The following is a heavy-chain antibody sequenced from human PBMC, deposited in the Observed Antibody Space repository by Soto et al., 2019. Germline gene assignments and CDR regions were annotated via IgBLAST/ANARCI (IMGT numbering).Heavy chain of an antibody. J-gene: IGHJ4*02. CDR1: GYTFTSYY. CDR2: INPSGGST. D-gene: IGHD6-6*01. Sequence: ASVKVSCKASGYTFTSYYMHWVRQAPGQGLEWMGIINPSGGSTSYAQKFQGRVTMTRDTSTSTVYMELSSLRSEDTAVYYCARDLSDEYSSSSWFDYWGQGTLVTVSS. V-gene: IGHV1-46*01. CDR3: ARDLSDEYSSSSWFDY.